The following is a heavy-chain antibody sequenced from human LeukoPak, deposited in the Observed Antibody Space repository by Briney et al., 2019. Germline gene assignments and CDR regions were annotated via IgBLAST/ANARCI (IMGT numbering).Heavy chain of an antibody. J-gene: IGHJ4*02. CDR2: ILFDTNKM. CDR3: ARDHYDGSGYYSY. V-gene: IGHV3-30-3*01. CDR1: GFTFSDYT. D-gene: IGHD3-22*01. Sequence: PGGSLRLSCAASGFTFSDYTMHWVRQAPGEGLEWVAAILFDTNKMYYADSVKGRFTISRDNPKNMLYLQSNSLRTEDTALYYCARDHYDGSGYYSYWGQGTLVTVSS.